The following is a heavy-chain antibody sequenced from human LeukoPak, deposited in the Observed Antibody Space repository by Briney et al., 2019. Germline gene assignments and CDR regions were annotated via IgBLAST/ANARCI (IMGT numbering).Heavy chain of an antibody. D-gene: IGHD3-16*01. CDR1: GFTFSTYT. J-gene: IGHJ4*02. CDR3: ARHIGIVGLRGFDQ. CDR2: IYHSGIT. Sequence: GSLRLSCAASGFTFSTYTMNWVRQPPGKGLEWIGEIYHSGITNPDPSLKSRVTISVDTSKNQFSLKLTSVTAADTAVYYCARHIGIVGLRGFDQWGQGTRVTVSS. V-gene: IGHV4-34*01.